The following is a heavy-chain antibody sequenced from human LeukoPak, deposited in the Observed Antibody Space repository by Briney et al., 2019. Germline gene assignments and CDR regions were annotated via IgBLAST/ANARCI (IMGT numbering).Heavy chain of an antibody. CDR1: GFTFSSYG. V-gene: IGHV3-33*01. D-gene: IGHD3-10*01. Sequence: GESLRLSCAASGFTFSSYGMHWVRQAPGKGLEWVAVIWYDGSNKYYADSVKGRFTISRDNSKNTLYLQMNSLRAEDTAVYYCARGEVEFGELLQNFDYWGQGTLVTVSS. J-gene: IGHJ4*02. CDR2: IWYDGSNK. CDR3: ARGEVEFGELLQNFDY.